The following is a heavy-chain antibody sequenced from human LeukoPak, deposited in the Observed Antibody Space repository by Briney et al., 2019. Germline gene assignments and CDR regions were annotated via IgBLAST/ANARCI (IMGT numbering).Heavy chain of an antibody. CDR2: ISGDGSTT. CDR3: AKDEKPDGRWNIDH. D-gene: IGHD1/OR15-1a*01. CDR1: GFTFSTYT. V-gene: IGHV3-23*01. Sequence: GGSLRLSCAGSGFTFSTYTMNWVRQAPEKGLEWVSGISGDGSTTAYADSVKGRFTLSRDNSRNTVWLQMDSLRVDDMGVYFCAKDEKPDGRWNIDHWGQGTLVTVSS. J-gene: IGHJ4*02.